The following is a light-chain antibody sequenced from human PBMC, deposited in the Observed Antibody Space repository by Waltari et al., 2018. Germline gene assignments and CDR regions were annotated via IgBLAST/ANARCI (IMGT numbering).Light chain of an antibody. Sequence: QSALTQPPAASGSPGQSVTISCTGTGSDVGKYDYVSWYQQHPGKAPKLMIYKLSKRPSGGPDRFSGSKSGNTASLTVSGLQAEDEADYYCSSYAGSHYWVFGGGTKLTVL. V-gene: IGLV2-8*01. CDR1: GSDVGKYDY. J-gene: IGLJ3*02. CDR3: SSYAGSHYWV. CDR2: KLS.